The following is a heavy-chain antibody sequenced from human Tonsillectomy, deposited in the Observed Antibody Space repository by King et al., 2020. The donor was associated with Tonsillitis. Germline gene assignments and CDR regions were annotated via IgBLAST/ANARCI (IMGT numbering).Heavy chain of an antibody. J-gene: IGHJ3*02. CDR2: IYYSGST. Sequence: QLQESGPGLVKPSETLSLTCTVSGGSISSYYWSWIRQPPGKGLEWIGYIYYSGSTNYNPSLKSRVTISVDTSKNQFSLKLSSVTAADTAVYYCARGPGWLQVGRGSAFDIWGQGTMVTVSS. V-gene: IGHV4-59*01. CDR3: ARGPGWLQVGRGSAFDI. CDR1: GGSISSYY. D-gene: IGHD5-24*01.